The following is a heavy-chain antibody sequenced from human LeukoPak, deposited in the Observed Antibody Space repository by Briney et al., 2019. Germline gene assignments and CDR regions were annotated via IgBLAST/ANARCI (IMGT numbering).Heavy chain of an antibody. CDR1: GGYFSGYY. J-gene: IGHJ4*02. D-gene: IGHD3-22*01. CDR2: IVHSEFT. V-gene: IGHV4-34*01. Sequence: SETLSLTCAVYGGYFSGYYWSWIRQPPGKGLEWIGEIVHSEFTIYNPSLKSRVAISEDTSKNQFSLKLSSVTAADTAVYYCARGSPRDYRTSGFYYNYWGQGTLVTDS. CDR3: ARGSPRDYRTSGFYYNY.